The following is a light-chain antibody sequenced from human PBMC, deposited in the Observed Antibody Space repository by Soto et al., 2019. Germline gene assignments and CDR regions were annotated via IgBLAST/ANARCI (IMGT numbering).Light chain of an antibody. J-gene: IGKJ1*01. V-gene: IGKV2D-29*01. CDR2: EVS. CDR3: LQTTQFPWT. Sequence: DNVMTQTPLSLSVTPGQPASISCKSSQSLLNSGGKTYLYWYLQKPGQPPQLLIYEVSKRSSGVPDRVSGSGSGTDFTLHISRVEAEGVGVYYCLQTTQFPWTFGQGTKVEIK. CDR1: QSLLNSGGKTY.